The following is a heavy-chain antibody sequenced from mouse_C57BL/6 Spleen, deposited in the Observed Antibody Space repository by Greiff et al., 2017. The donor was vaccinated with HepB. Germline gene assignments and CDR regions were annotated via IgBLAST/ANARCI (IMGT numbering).Heavy chain of an antibody. J-gene: IGHJ4*01. CDR1: GFTFSSYG. D-gene: IGHD2-2*01. V-gene: IGHV5-6*01. CDR2: ISSGGSYT. CDR3: ARRGYPYYYAMDY. Sequence: EVKLMESGGDLVKPGGSLKLSCAASGFTFSSYGMSWVRQTPDKRLEWVATISSGGSYTYYPDSVKGRFTISRDNAKNTLYLQMSSLKSEDTAMYYCARRGYPYYYAMDYWGQGTSVTVSS.